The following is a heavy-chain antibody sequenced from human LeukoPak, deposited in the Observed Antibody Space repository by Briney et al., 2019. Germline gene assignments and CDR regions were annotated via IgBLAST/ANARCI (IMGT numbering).Heavy chain of an antibody. V-gene: IGHV4-4*07. D-gene: IGHD2-15*01. Sequence: SETLSLTCTVSGGSISGYYCSWIRQPAGKGLEWIGRNYTSGNTHYNPSLKSRVTMSVDASPNQFSLKRNSVAAADTAVYYCASSKVAFDWYFDLWGRGTLVTVSS. CDR1: GGSISGYY. J-gene: IGHJ2*01. CDR3: ASSKVAFDWYFDL. CDR2: NYTSGNT.